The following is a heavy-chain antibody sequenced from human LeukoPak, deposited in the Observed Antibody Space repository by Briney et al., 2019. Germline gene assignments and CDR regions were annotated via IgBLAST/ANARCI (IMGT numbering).Heavy chain of an antibody. V-gene: IGHV3-30*03. CDR1: GFTFSSYG. Sequence: GSLRVSCAASGFTFSSYGMHWVRRAPGKGLEWVAVISYDGSNKYYADSVKGRFTISRDNSKNTLYLQMNSLRAEDTAVYYCARRSYSGYDYLDYWGQGTLVAVSS. CDR3: ARRSYSGYDYLDY. CDR2: ISYDGSNK. D-gene: IGHD5-12*01. J-gene: IGHJ4*02.